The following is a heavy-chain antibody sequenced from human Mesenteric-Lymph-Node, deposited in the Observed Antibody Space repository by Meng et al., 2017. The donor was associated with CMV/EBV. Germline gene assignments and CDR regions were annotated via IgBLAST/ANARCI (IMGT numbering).Heavy chain of an antibody. CDR1: FTGYY. Sequence: FTGYYMHWVRQAPGQGLEWMGRINPTSGGTNYAQKFQGRVTMTRDTSISTAYMELSRLRSDDTAVYYCARSYCSSSSCYEGEEYFQHWGQGTLVTVSS. D-gene: IGHD2-2*01. J-gene: IGHJ1*01. CDR2: INPTSGGT. CDR3: ARSYCSSSSCYEGEEYFQH. V-gene: IGHV1-2*06.